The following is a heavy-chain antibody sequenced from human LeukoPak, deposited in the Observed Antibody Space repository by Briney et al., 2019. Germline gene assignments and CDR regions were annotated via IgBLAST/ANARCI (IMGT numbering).Heavy chain of an antibody. CDR3: AREPIAVAGDFDY. J-gene: IGHJ4*02. CDR2: IYSGGST. D-gene: IGHD6-19*01. CDR1: GFTVSSNY. Sequence: GGSLRLSCAASGFTVSSNYMSWVRQAPGKGLEWVSVIYSGGSTYYADSVKGRFTISRDNSKNTLYLQMNSLRAEDTAVYYCAREPIAVAGDFDYWGQGTLVTVSS. V-gene: IGHV3-66*01.